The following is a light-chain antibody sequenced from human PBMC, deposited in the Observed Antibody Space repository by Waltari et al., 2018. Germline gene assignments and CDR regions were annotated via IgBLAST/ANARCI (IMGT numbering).Light chain of an antibody. CDR1: QDIRND. CDR3: LQHNRYPPT. J-gene: IGKJ1*01. Sequence: DIQMTQSTSYMSESVGDRVTISCRASQDIRNDLGWYQQIPGKAPKRLIYAASSLQSGVPSRFSGSGSGTEFTLTISSLQPEDFATYYCLQHNRYPPTFGQGTKVEVK. CDR2: AAS. V-gene: IGKV1-17*01.